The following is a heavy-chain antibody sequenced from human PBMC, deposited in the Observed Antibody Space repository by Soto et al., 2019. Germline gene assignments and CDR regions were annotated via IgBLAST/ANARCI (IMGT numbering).Heavy chain of an antibody. Sequence: PSETLSLTCAVYGGSFSGYYWSWIRQPPGKGLEWIGEINRSGSTNYNPSLKSRVTISVDTSKNQFSLKLSSVTAADTAVYYCAREREYKSGSYFHTGYFDYWGQGTLVTVSS. J-gene: IGHJ4*02. CDR1: GGSFSGYY. CDR3: AREREYKSGSYFHTGYFDY. CDR2: INRSGST. V-gene: IGHV4-34*01. D-gene: IGHD1-26*01.